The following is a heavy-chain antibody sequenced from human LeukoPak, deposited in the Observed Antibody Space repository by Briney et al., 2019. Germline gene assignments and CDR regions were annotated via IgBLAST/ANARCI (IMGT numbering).Heavy chain of an antibody. CDR1: GGSISSNNW. V-gene: IGHV4-4*02. J-gene: IGHJ4*02. D-gene: IGHD1-1*01. Sequence: SETLSLTCAVSGGSISSNNWWGWVRPPPGKGLEWIGEIYHGGSPNYNPSLKSRVTISVDKSRNHFSLNLSSVTAADTAVYYCARVNINNWHSCDYWGQGTVVTVSS. CDR2: IYHGGSP. CDR3: ARVNINNWHSCDY.